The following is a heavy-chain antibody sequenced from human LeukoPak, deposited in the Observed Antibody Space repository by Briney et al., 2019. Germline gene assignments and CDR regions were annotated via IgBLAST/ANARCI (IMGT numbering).Heavy chain of an antibody. CDR3: AREGERFWFDP. D-gene: IGHD3-16*01. Sequence: KTSETLSLTCTVSGGSISSGGYYWSWIRQHPGKGLEWIGYIYYSGSTYYNPSLKSRVTISVDTSKNQFSLKLSSVTAADTAVYYCAREGERFWFDPWGQGTLVTVSS. J-gene: IGHJ5*02. CDR2: IYYSGST. CDR1: GGSISSGGYY. V-gene: IGHV4-31*03.